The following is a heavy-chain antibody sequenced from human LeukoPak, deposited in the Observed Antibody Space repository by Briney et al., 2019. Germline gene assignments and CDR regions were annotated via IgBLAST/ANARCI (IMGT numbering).Heavy chain of an antibody. CDR3: ARVEAAAGLLYFDY. V-gene: IGHV3-21*04. Sequence: GGSLRLSCAASGFTFSSYSMNWVRQAPGKGLEWVSSISSSSSYIYYADSVKGRFTISRDNAKNSLYLQMNSLRAEDTAVYYCARVEAAAGLLYFDYWGQGTLVTVSS. D-gene: IGHD6-13*01. J-gene: IGHJ4*02. CDR2: ISSSSSYI. CDR1: GFTFSSYS.